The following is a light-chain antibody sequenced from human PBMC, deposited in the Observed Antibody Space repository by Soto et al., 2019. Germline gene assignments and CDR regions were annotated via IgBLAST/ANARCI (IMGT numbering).Light chain of an antibody. CDR2: DTS. CDR3: HLYNILLPA. Sequence: EVVMTHSPATLSVSPGERDTLSYMASQGVSIIVAWYQHKPGQAHRHLIYDTSTRATDIPARFRCRGSGTEFTLPFSCLQSEDFAFFYCHLYNILLPAFGQEGKVDIK. V-gene: IGKV3-15*01. J-gene: IGKJ1*01. CDR1: QGVSII.